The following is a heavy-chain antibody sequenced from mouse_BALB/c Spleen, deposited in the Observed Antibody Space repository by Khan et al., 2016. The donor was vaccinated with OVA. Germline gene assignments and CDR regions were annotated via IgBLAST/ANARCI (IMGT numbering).Heavy chain of an antibody. CDR3: ARGNWQSYYFDY. Sequence: EVQLQESGPELVKPGTSVKMSCKASGYRITSYLIHWVKQKPGQGLEWIGYINPYNGATEYNEKFKGKATLTSDKSSNTAYMELSSLTSEDSVVYYCARGNWQSYYFDYWGQGTTLTVSS. CDR2: INPYNGAT. CDR1: GYRITSYL. J-gene: IGHJ2*01. D-gene: IGHD4-1*01. V-gene: IGHV1S136*01.